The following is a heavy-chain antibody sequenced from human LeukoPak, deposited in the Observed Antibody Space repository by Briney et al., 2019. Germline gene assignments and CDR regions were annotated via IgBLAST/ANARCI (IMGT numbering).Heavy chain of an antibody. CDR1: GFTFSSYA. D-gene: IGHD3-10*01. V-gene: IGHV3-7*01. Sequence: GGSLRLSFAASGFTFSSYAMSWVRQAPGKGLEWVANIKQDGSDKYYVDSVKGRFTISRDNAKNSLSLQMNSLRAEDTAVYYCARERRGGDAFDIWGQGTMVTVSS. CDR2: IKQDGSDK. J-gene: IGHJ3*02. CDR3: ARERRGGDAFDI.